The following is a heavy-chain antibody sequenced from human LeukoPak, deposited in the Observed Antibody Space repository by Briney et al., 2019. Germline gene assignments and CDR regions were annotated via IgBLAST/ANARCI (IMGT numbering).Heavy chain of an antibody. CDR3: ARGGSYFDISGYYFY. J-gene: IGHJ4*02. D-gene: IGHD3-22*01. V-gene: IGHV3-66*01. CDR2: IYSGGST. CDR1: GFTVRSNY. Sequence: GGSLRLSCAASGFTVRSNYMGWVRQAPGKGLEWVSIIYSGGSTSYADSVKGRFTISRDNSKNTLYLQMNSLRTEDRAVYYCARGGSYFDISGYYFYWGQGTLVTVSS.